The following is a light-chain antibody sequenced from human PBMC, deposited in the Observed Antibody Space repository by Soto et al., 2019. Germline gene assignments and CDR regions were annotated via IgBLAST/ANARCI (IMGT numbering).Light chain of an antibody. CDR1: QRVSSNY. Sequence: EIVLTQSTATLSLSPGERATLSCGASQRVSSNYLAWYQQKPGLAPRLLIYDASSRATGIPDRFSGSGSGTDFTLTITRLEPEDFAVYYCQQYGKSPLTFGQGTKGEIK. CDR3: QQYGKSPLT. CDR2: DAS. V-gene: IGKV3D-20*01. J-gene: IGKJ1*01.